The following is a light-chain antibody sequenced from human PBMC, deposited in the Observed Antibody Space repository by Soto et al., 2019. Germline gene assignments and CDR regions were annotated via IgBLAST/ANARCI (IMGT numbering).Light chain of an antibody. J-gene: IGKJ5*01. CDR1: QGISSA. Sequence: AIPVTQSPSSLSASVGDRVTITCRASQGISSALAWYQHKPGKGPKLLIYDASSVQREVPSRFSGSGAGTDFTLTISSLQPEDFATYYCQQFDSYPITLGQGTRLEIK. CDR2: DAS. CDR3: QQFDSYPIT. V-gene: IGKV1-13*02.